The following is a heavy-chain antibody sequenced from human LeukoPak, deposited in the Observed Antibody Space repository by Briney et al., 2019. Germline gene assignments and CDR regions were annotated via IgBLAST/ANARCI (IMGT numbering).Heavy chain of an antibody. V-gene: IGHV3-11*04. J-gene: IGHJ4*02. Sequence: KAWGSLRLSCAASGFRFSDFCMSWIRQAPGKGLEWVSYISSTGITIYNADSVKGRFTISRDNSKTTLYLQMNSLRAEDTAVYYCAKGGSSSWSYFDYWGQGTLVTVSS. CDR3: AKGGSSSWSYFDY. CDR2: ISSTGITI. D-gene: IGHD6-13*01. CDR1: GFRFSDFC.